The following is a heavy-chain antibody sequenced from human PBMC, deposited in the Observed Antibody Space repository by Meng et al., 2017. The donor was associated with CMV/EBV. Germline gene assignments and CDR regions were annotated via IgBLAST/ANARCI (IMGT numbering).Heavy chain of an antibody. CDR1: GYTFTGYQ. D-gene: IGHD6-6*01. CDR3: ASGAGVGDSSSGLADY. CDR2: INPNTGGT. Sequence: ASVKVSCKASGYTFTGYQMHWVRQAPGQGLEWMGWINPNTGGTNYAQKFQGRVTMTRDTSISTACMELSRLRSDDTAVYYCASGAGVGDSSSGLADYWGQGTLVTVSS. J-gene: IGHJ4*02. V-gene: IGHV1-2*02.